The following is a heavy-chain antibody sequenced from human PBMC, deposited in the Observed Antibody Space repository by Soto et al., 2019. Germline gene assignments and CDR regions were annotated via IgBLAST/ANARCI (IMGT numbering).Heavy chain of an antibody. CDR1: GYTFTSYG. J-gene: IGHJ5*02. CDR2: MNPGSGDT. Sequence: APVKVSCKASGYTFTSYGISWVRQATGQGLEWMGWMNPGSGDTGYAQKFQGRVTMTRDISIATAYMELSSLRSDDTAIYYCARMETFGSLNWFDPWGQGTLVTVSS. V-gene: IGHV1-8*02. CDR3: ARMETFGSLNWFDP. D-gene: IGHD3-16*01.